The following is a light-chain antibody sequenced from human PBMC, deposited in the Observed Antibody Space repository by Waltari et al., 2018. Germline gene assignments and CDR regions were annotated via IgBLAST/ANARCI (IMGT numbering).Light chain of an antibody. Sequence: QSALTQPASVSGSPGQSISIPCTGPTNDVGYYVYVPWYHQHPGKAPRLTIYDVDKRPSGVSPRFSGSKSGNTASLTISALQAEDEANYYCSSYRPGDTLVFGGGTKLTVL. CDR2: DVD. V-gene: IGLV2-14*03. J-gene: IGLJ3*02. CDR1: TNDVGYYVY. CDR3: SSYRPGDTLV.